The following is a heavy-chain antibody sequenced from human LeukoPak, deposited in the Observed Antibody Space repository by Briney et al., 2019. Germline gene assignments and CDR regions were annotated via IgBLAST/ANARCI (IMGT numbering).Heavy chain of an antibody. V-gene: IGHV1-24*01. CDR3: ATDRNYYDSSALSY. Sequence: ASVKVSCKASGYTFTSYYMHWVRQAPGKGLEWMGGFEPEDGETIYAQKFQGRVTMTEDTSTDTAYMELSSLRSEDTAVYYCATDRNYYDSSALSYWGQGTLVTVSS. CDR2: FEPEDGET. D-gene: IGHD3-22*01. CDR1: GYTFTSYY. J-gene: IGHJ4*02.